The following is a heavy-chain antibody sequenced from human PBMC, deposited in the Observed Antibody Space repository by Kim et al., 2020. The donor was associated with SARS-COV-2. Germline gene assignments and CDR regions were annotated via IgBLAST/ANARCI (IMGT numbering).Heavy chain of an antibody. D-gene: IGHD4-4*01. V-gene: IGHV4-4*02. J-gene: IGHJ6*03. Sequence: KSRVTISVDKSKNQFSLKLSSVTAADTAVYYCARATDYSNTPYYYYYMDVWGKGTTVTVSS. CDR3: ARATDYSNTPYYYYYMDV.